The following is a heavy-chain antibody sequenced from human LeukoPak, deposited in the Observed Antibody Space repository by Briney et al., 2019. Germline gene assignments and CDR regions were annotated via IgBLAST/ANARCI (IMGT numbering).Heavy chain of an antibody. Sequence: PGGSLRLSCAASGFTFSSYSMNWVRQAPGKGLEWVSYISSSGSTIYYADSVKGRFTISRDNAKNSLYLQMNSLRAEDTAVYYCASIWQWLVDYWGQGTLVTVSS. CDR2: ISSSGSTI. J-gene: IGHJ4*02. V-gene: IGHV3-48*04. CDR1: GFTFSSYS. CDR3: ASIWQWLVDY. D-gene: IGHD6-19*01.